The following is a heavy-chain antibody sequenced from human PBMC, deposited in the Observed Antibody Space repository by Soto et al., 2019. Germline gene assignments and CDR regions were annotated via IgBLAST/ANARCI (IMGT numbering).Heavy chain of an antibody. V-gene: IGHV3-30*18. J-gene: IGHJ6*02. D-gene: IGHD6-19*01. CDR1: GFTFSIFG. CDR2: ISYDGSRT. Sequence: QVQLVESGGGVVQPGRSLRLSCAASGFTFSIFGMHWVRQAPGKGLEWVAVISYDGSRTYYRDSVKGRFTISRDSSKNTLYLQMNSLRAEDTAVYYCAKSMAVAFPGFYSVDVWGQGTTVTVSS. CDR3: AKSMAVAFPGFYSVDV.